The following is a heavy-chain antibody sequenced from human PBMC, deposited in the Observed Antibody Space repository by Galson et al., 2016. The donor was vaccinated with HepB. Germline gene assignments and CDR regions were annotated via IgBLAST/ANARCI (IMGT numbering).Heavy chain of an antibody. CDR3: TRDVSPGYSGTYYDAFDV. CDR2: IRRDESAR. CDR1: GFTFSSYS. V-gene: IGHV3-7*01. D-gene: IGHD1-26*01. Sequence: SLRLSCAASGFTFSSYSMNWVRQAPGKGLEWVANIRRDESARYYVDSVKGRFTISRDNAKNSLYLQRDSLRAEDKAVYYCTRDVSPGYSGTYYDAFDVWGQGTMVTVSS. J-gene: IGHJ3*01.